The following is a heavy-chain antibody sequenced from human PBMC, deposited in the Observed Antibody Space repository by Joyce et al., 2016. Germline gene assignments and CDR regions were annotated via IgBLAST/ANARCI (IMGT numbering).Heavy chain of an antibody. D-gene: IGHD3-3*01. CDR1: GGAISSYY. V-gene: IGHV4-59*01. J-gene: IGHJ4*02. CDR2: MNHRVRT. CDR3: ARGNDYDYWSGYEAHYFDY. Sequence: QVQLQESGPGLVKPSETLSLSCTVSGGAISSYYWSWIRQPPGKGMAWIGYMNHRVRTNYNPSLKSRVTISVDTSKNEFSLKMTSVTAADTVVYYCARGNDYDYWSGYEAHYFDYWGQGTLVTVSS.